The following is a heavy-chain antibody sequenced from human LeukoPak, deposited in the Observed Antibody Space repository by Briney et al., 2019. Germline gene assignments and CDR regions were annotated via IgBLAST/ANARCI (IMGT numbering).Heavy chain of an antibody. CDR2: IKSKTDGGTT. CDR1: GFTFSNAW. CDR3: TTDVLLQYFDWLSPLDY. J-gene: IGHJ4*02. V-gene: IGHV3-15*01. D-gene: IGHD3-9*01. Sequence: GGSLRLSCAASGFTFSNAWMSWVRQAPGKGLEWVGRIKSKTDGGTTDYAAPVKGRFTISRDDSKNTLYLQMNSLKTEDTAVYYCTTDVLLQYFDWLSPLDYWGQGTLVTVSS.